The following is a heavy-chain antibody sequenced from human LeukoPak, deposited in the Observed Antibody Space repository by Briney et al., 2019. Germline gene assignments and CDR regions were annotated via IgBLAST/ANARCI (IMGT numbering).Heavy chain of an antibody. J-gene: IGHJ4*02. CDR1: GFTVSSNY. Sequence: GGSLRLSCAASGFTVSSNYMSWVRQAPGKGLEWVSSISSSSSYIYYADSVKGRFTISRDNAKNSLYLQMNSLRAEDTAVYYCARDRAGELPFDYWGQGTLVTVSS. D-gene: IGHD1-26*01. CDR2: ISSSSSYI. V-gene: IGHV3-21*01. CDR3: ARDRAGELPFDY.